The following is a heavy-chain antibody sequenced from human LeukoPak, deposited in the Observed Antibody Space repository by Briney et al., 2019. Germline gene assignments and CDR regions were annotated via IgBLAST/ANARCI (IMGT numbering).Heavy chain of an antibody. V-gene: IGHV3-53*01. D-gene: IGHD2-2*01. Sequence: GGSLRLSCAASGFTVSSNYMSWVRQAPGKGLEWVSVIYSGGSTYYADSVKGRFTISRDNSKNTLYLQMNSLRAEDTAVYYCAARVVPAAMPPYYYGMGVWGKGTTVTVSS. J-gene: IGHJ6*04. CDR2: IYSGGST. CDR1: GFTVSSNY. CDR3: AARVVPAAMPPYYYGMGV.